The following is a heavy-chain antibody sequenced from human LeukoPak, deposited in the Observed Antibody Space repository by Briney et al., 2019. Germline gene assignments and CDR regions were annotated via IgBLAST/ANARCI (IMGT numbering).Heavy chain of an antibody. D-gene: IGHD3-3*01. Sequence: GGSLRLSCAASGFTFTRYWMAWVRQAPGKGQEWVANIKQDGSEQYHVDSVRGRFTMSRDNTKNIVFLQMDSLRVEDTAVYYCARVSRSGYYGEYWGQGTTVTVSS. CDR3: ARVSRSGYYGEY. CDR1: GFTFTRYW. CDR2: IKQDGSEQ. J-gene: IGHJ4*02. V-gene: IGHV3-7*01.